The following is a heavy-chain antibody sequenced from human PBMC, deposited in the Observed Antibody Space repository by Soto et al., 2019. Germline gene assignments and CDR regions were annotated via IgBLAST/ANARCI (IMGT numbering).Heavy chain of an antibody. J-gene: IGHJ4*02. CDR1: GGTFSTYA. CDR2: IIPMFGTA. Sequence: QVQLVQSGAEVKKPESSVKVSYKAPGGTFSTYAISWVRQAPGQGLEWMGGIIPMFGTANYAQRFQDRVTITADESTNTVYMELSSLGSEDTAVYFCASGIQLWLRRINNGYSGWGQGTLVTVSS. V-gene: IGHV1-69*12. D-gene: IGHD5-18*01. CDR3: ASGIQLWLRRINNGYSG.